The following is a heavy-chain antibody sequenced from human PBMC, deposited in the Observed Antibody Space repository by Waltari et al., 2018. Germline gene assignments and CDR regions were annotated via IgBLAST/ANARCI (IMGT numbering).Heavy chain of an antibody. CDR3: AKDGWEQDGLDY. D-gene: IGHD1-26*01. Sequence: QVQLVESGGGVVQPGRSLRLSCAASGFTFSSYGMHWVRQAPGKGLEVVAVRWDDGSNKYYADSVKGRFTISRDNSKNTLYLQMNSLRAEDTAVYYCAKDGWEQDGLDYWGQGTLVTVSS. J-gene: IGHJ4*02. CDR1: GFTFSSYG. V-gene: IGHV3-33*06. CDR2: RWDDGSNK.